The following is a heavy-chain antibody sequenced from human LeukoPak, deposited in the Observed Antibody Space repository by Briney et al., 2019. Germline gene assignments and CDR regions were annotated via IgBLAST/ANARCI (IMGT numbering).Heavy chain of an antibody. CDR3: ARDVEVTIFGVVITYYMDV. CDR1: GYTFTGYY. D-gene: IGHD3-3*01. V-gene: IGHV1-2*02. J-gene: IGHJ6*03. Sequence: ASVKVSCRASGYTFTGYYMHWVRQAPGQGLEWMGWINPNSGGTNYAQKFQGRVTMTRDTSISTAYMELRRLRSDDTAVYYCARDVEVTIFGVVITYYMDVWGKGTTVTVSS. CDR2: INPNSGGT.